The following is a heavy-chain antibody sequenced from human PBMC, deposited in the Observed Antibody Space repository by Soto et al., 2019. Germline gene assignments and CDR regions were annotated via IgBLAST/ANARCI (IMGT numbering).Heavy chain of an antibody. CDR3: ARAPSYSSGVVIYVDY. Sequence: GGSLRLSCAASGFTFSSYCMNWVRQAPGKGLEWVASISISSSYIYYTESVKGRFTISRDNVKNSLHLQMNSLRAEDTAVYYCARAPSYSSGVVIYVDYWGQGTLVTVSS. J-gene: IGHJ4*02. CDR2: ISISSSYI. CDR1: GFTFSSYC. D-gene: IGHD3-3*01. V-gene: IGHV3-21*01.